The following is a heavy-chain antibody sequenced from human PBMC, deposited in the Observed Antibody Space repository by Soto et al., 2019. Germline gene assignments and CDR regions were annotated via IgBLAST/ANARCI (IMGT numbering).Heavy chain of an antibody. J-gene: IGHJ5*02. CDR1: GYTFTSYD. CDR3: ARAMWPSYGDHDGAEFDP. D-gene: IGHD4-17*01. V-gene: IGHV1-8*01. Sequence: QVQLVQSGAEVKKPGASVKVSCKASGYTFTSYDINWVRQATGQGLEWMGWMNPNSGNTGYAQKFQGRVTMTRNTSISTADLELSSLRSEDTAVYYCARAMWPSYGDHDGAEFDPWCQGTLGTVSS. CDR2: MNPNSGNT.